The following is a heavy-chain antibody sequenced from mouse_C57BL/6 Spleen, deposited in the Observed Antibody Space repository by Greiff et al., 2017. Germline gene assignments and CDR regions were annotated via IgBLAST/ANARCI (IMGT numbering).Heavy chain of an antibody. V-gene: IGHV1-53*01. CDR1: GYTFTSYW. D-gene: IGHD1-1*01. CDR2: INPSNGGT. Sequence: QVQLQQPGTELVKPGASVKLSCKASGYTFTSYWMHWVKQRPGQGLEWIGNINPSNGGTNYNEKFKSKATLTVDKSSSTAYMQLSSLTSEDSAVYYWARSPITTVVARYFDVWGTGTTVTVSS. CDR3: ARSPITTVVARYFDV. J-gene: IGHJ1*03.